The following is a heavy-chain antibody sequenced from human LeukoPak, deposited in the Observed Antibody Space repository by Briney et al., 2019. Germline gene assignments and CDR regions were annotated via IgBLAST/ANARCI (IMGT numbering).Heavy chain of an antibody. V-gene: IGHV4-59*08. CDR2: IYYSGST. Sequence: SETLSLTCTVSGGSISPFYWSWIRQPPGKGLEWIAYIYYSGSTAYNPSLKSRVAISVDTSNNKVSLKLSSVTWTVSTVYSCARHGYCSGGSCYWDYWGQGTLVTVSS. CDR3: ARHGYCSGGSCYWDY. J-gene: IGHJ4*02. D-gene: IGHD2-15*01. CDR1: GGSISPFY.